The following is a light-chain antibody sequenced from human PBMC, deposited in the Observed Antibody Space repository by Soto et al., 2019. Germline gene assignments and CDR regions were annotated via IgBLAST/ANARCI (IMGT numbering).Light chain of an antibody. CDR2: GAS. J-gene: IGKJ1*01. CDR3: QQYGSSPWT. CDR1: QSVSSSY. V-gene: IGKV3-20*01. Sequence: EIVLTQSPGTLSLSPGERATLSCRASQSVSSSYLAWYQQKPGQAPRLLIYGASSRATGIPDMFSGSGSGTDFTLTISRLGPEDFAVDYCQQYGSSPWTFGQATKVDIK.